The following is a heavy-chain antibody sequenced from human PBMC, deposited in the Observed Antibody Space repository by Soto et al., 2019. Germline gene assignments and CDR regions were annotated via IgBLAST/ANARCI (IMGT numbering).Heavy chain of an antibody. CDR1: GGTFSSYA. J-gene: IGHJ6*02. V-gene: IGHV1-69*01. CDR3: ARLHDYGDYGPFHREGYYYYGMDV. Sequence: QVQLVQSGAEVKKPGSSVKVSCKASGGTFSSYAISWVRQAPGQGLKWMGGIIPIFGTANYAQKFQGRVTITADESTSTAYMELSSLRSEDTAVYYCARLHDYGDYGPFHREGYYYYGMDVWGQGTTVTVSS. CDR2: IIPIFGTA. D-gene: IGHD4-17*01.